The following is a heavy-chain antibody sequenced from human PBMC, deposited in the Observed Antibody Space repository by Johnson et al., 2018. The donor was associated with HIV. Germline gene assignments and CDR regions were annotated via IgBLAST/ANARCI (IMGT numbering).Heavy chain of an antibody. CDR1: GFTFSDHY. CDR3: ARSRHGGIQPSDAFDV. Sequence: QMLLVESGGGLVKPGGSLKLSCAVSGFTFSDHYMSWIRQTPGKGLQWVSYISGSGSIIYSTDSVQGRFTISMDNVKNSLYLQMDSLRPEDTAVYYCARSRHGGIQPSDAFDVWGQGTMVTVSS. D-gene: IGHD3-16*01. J-gene: IGHJ3*01. CDR2: ISGSGSII. V-gene: IGHV3-11*04.